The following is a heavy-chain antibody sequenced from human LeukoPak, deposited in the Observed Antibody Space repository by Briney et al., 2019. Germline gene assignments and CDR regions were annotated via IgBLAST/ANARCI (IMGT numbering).Heavy chain of an antibody. CDR2: ISYDGSNK. J-gene: IGHJ4*02. Sequence: GGSLRLSCAASGFTFSSYGMHWVRQAPGKGLEWVAVISYDGSNKYYADSVKSRFTISRDNSKNTLYLQMNSLRAEDTAVYYCAKDRLVQGPERAHPYNYFDYWGQGTLVTVSS. CDR1: GFTFSSYG. D-gene: IGHD1-1*01. CDR3: AKDRLVQGPERAHPYNYFDY. V-gene: IGHV3-30*18.